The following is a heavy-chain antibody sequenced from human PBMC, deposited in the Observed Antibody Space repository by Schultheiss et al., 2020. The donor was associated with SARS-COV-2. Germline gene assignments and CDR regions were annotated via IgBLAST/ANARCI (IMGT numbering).Heavy chain of an antibody. D-gene: IGHD3-22*01. J-gene: IGHJ4*02. V-gene: IGHV4-39*07. Sequence: SETLSLTCTVSGGSISSGSYYWGWIRQPPGKGLEWIGYIYYSGSTYYNPSLKSRVTISVDTSKNQFSLKLSSVTAADTAVYYCARDRRYYDSSGYPLDYWGQGTLVTVSS. CDR3: ARDRRYYDSSGYPLDY. CDR2: IYYSGST. CDR1: GGSISSGSYY.